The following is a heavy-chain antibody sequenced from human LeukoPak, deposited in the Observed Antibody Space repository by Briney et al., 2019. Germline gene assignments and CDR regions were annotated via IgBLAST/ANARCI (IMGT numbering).Heavy chain of an antibody. Sequence: PGGSLTLSCAASGVTVSTNYMTWVRQAPRKGLEWVSLIYSGGSTYYADSVKGRFTTYRDNSKNTLYLQMNSLRAEDTAVYYCARGRPGIAVANFDYWGQGTLVTVSS. CDR3: ARGRPGIAVANFDY. V-gene: IGHV3-53*01. CDR1: GVTVSTNY. CDR2: IYSGGST. J-gene: IGHJ4*02. D-gene: IGHD6-19*01.